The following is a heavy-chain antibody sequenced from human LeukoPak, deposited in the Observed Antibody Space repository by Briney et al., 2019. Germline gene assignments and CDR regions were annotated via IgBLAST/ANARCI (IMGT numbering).Heavy chain of an antibody. CDR3: AGEVATPPAAVTPFDY. Sequence: SETLSLTCTVSGGSISRYYWSWIRQPAGKGLEWIGRIYTSGSTNYNPSLKSRVTMSVDTSKNQFSLKLSSVTAADTAVYYCAGEVATPPAAVTPFDYWGQGTLVTVSS. V-gene: IGHV4-4*07. D-gene: IGHD5-12*01. J-gene: IGHJ4*02. CDR2: IYTSGST. CDR1: GGSISRYY.